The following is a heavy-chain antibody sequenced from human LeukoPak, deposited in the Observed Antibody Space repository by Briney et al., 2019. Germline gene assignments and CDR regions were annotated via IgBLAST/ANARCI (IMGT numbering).Heavy chain of an antibody. CDR2: IYVNGIT. CDR3: ARRAYYDSSGYHPTSGYFDL. V-gene: IGHV4-4*08. Sequence: SETLSLTCTVSGGSMFNYYWNWIRPPPGKGLEWIGYIYVNGITNYSPSLRSRGTISIATSKNQFSLRLTSVTAADTAMYYCARRAYYDSSGYHPTSGYFDLWGRGTLVSVSS. J-gene: IGHJ2*01. CDR1: GGSMFNYY. D-gene: IGHD3-22*01.